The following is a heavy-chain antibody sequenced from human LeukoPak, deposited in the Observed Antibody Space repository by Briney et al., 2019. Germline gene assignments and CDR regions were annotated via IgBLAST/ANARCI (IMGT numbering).Heavy chain of an antibody. D-gene: IGHD4-17*01. CDR1: GFTFSSYA. Sequence: GGSLRPYCAASGFTFSSYAMSWVRQAPGKGLEWVSGISGFGDSTYYADSVKGRFTISRDNSKNTLYLQMNSLRVEDTAVHFCAKPRRETTRSVDYWGQGTLVTVSS. V-gene: IGHV3-23*01. CDR2: ISGFGDST. J-gene: IGHJ4*02. CDR3: AKPRRETTRSVDY.